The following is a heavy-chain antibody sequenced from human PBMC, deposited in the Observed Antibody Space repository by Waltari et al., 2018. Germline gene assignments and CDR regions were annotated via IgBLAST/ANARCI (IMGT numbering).Heavy chain of an antibody. Sequence: QVQLVQSGAEVKKPGSSVKVSCKASGGTFSSYAISWVRQAPGQGLEWMGRINPIFCTANYATKFQGRVTSTADKSTSTAYMELSSLRSEDTAVYHCARGSPNWYFDYWGQGTLVTVSS. D-gene: IGHD1-1*01. CDR2: INPIFCTA. CDR1: GGTFSSYA. CDR3: ARGSPNWYFDY. J-gene: IGHJ4*02. V-gene: IGHV1-69*08.